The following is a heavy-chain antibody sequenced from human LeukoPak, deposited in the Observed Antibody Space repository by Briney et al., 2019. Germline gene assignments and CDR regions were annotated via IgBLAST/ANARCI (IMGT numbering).Heavy chain of an antibody. Sequence: GASVKVSCKASGYTFTSYAMNWVRQAPGQGLEWMGWINTNTGNPTYAQGFTGRFVFSLDTSVSTAYLQISSLKAEDTAVYYCARDPDYYYDSSGYWSPNAFDIWGQGTMVTVSP. V-gene: IGHV7-4-1*02. CDR1: GYTFTSYA. D-gene: IGHD3-22*01. CDR2: INTNTGNP. J-gene: IGHJ3*02. CDR3: ARDPDYYYDSSGYWSPNAFDI.